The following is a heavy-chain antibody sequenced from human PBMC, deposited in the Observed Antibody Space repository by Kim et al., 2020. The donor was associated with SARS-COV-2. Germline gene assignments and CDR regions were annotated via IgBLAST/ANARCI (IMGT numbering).Heavy chain of an antibody. V-gene: IGHV3-7*01. J-gene: IGHJ4*02. D-gene: IGHD2-15*01. CDR1: GFTFSSYW. CDR2: IKQDGSEN. Sequence: GGSLRLSCAASGFTFSSYWMSWVRQAPGKGLEWVANIKQDGSENYYVDSVKGRFTISRDNDKNSLYLQMNSLRAEDTAVYYCARERGYCSGGSCYDYFDYWGQGTLVTVSS. CDR3: ARERGYCSGGSCYDYFDY.